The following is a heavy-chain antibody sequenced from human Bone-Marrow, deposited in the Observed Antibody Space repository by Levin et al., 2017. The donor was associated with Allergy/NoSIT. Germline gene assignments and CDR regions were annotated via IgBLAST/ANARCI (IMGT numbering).Heavy chain of an antibody. CDR1: GFTFSSYA. J-gene: IGHJ4*02. V-gene: IGHV3-23*01. CDR2: ISGSGGST. Sequence: GGSLRLSCAASGFTFSSYAMSWVRQAPGKGLEWVSAISGSGGSTYYADSVKGRFTISRDNSKNTLYLQMNSLRAEDTAVYYCAKAVHYYGSGSYDYWGQGTLVTVSS. CDR3: AKAVHYYGSGSYDY. D-gene: IGHD3-10*01.